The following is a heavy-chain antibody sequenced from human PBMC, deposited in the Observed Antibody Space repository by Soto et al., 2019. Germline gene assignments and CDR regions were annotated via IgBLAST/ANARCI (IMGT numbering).Heavy chain of an antibody. CDR2: INPNSGGT. Sequence: ASVKVSCKASGYTFTGYYMHWVRQAPVQGLEWMGWINPNSGGTNYAQKFQGRVTMTRDTSISTAYMELSRLRSDDTAVYYCARDIPIAAAGIGSWFDPWSQGTLVTVSS. D-gene: IGHD6-13*01. CDR3: ARDIPIAAAGIGSWFDP. J-gene: IGHJ5*02. V-gene: IGHV1-2*02. CDR1: GYTFTGYY.